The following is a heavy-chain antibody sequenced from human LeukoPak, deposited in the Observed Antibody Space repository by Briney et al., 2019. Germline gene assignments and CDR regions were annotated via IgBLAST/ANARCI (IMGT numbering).Heavy chain of an antibody. CDR3: AKISVEGRGLRFDY. CDR2: ISGSGGST. D-gene: IGHD2-15*01. CDR1: GFTFSSYA. J-gene: IGHJ4*02. Sequence: GGSLRLSCAASGFTFSSYAMSWVRQAPGKGLEWVSAISGSGGSTYYADSVRGRFTISRDNSKNTLYLQMNSLRAEDTAVYYCAKISVEGRGLRFDYWGQGTLVTVSS. V-gene: IGHV3-23*01.